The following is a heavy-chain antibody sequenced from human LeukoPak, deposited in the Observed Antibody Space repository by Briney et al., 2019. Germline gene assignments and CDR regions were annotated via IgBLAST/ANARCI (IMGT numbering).Heavy chain of an antibody. D-gene: IGHD6-19*01. V-gene: IGHV4-34*01. Sequence: SETLSLTCAVYGGSFSGYYWSWIRQPPGKGLEWIGEINHSGSTNYNPSLESRVTISVDTSKNQFSLKLSSVTAADTAVYYCARAKSGYSSSAADYWGQGTLVTVSS. CDR3: ARAKSGYSSSAADY. J-gene: IGHJ4*02. CDR1: GGSFSGYY. CDR2: INHSGST.